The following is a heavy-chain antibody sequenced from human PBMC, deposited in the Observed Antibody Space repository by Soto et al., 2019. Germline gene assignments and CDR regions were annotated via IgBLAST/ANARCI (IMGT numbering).Heavy chain of an antibody. CDR2: IYYSGST. J-gene: IGHJ5*02. Sequence: QVQLQESGPGLVKPSQTLSLTCTVSGGSISSGGYYWSWIRQHPGKGLEWIGYIYYSGSTYYNPSIKSRVTITVDTSKNQFSLKLSSVTAADTAVYYCARGLTVTTVGWFDPWGQGTLVTVSS. CDR3: ARGLTVTTVGWFDP. D-gene: IGHD4-17*01. V-gene: IGHV4-31*03. CDR1: GGSISSGGYY.